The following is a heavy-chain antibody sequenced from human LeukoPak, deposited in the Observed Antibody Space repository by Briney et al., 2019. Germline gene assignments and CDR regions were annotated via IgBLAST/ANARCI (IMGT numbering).Heavy chain of an antibody. Sequence: TGGSLRLSCAASGFTFNSYWMSWVRQAPGKGLEWVDNIDPDGSEKQYGDSVKGRFTTSRDNAKNSLYLQMNSLRAEDTAIYYCARIYYFGDNNWRYFDNWGQGTLVTVSS. V-gene: IGHV3-7*01. CDR2: IDPDGSEK. CDR3: ARIYYFGDNNWRYFDN. J-gene: IGHJ4*02. CDR1: GFTFNSYW. D-gene: IGHD3-10*01.